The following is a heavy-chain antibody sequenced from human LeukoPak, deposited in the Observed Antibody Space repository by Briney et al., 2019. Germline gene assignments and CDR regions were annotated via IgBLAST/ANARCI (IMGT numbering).Heavy chain of an antibody. CDR3: ARGYDYVYYFDY. J-gene: IGHJ4*02. CDR2: IYYSGST. D-gene: IGHD3-16*01. CDR1: GGSISSGGYY. V-gene: IGHV4-31*03. Sequence: PSQTLSLTCTVSGGSISSGGYYWSWIRQHPGKGLEWIGYIYYSGSTYHNPSLKSRVTISVDTSKNQFSLKLSSVTAADTAVYYCARGYDYVYYFDYWGQGTLVTVSS.